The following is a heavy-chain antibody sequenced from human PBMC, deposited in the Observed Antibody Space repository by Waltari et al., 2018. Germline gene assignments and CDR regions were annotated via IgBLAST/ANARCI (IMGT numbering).Heavy chain of an antibody. D-gene: IGHD2-15*01. J-gene: IGHJ4*02. Sequence: QVQLQQWGAGLLKPSETLSLTCAVYGGSFSGYYWSWIRQPPGTGLEWIGEINHSGSTNYNPSLKSRVTISVDTSKNQFSLKLSSVNAADTAVYYCASHARYCSGGSCYHTSFDYWGQGTLVTVSS. CDR3: ASHARYCSGGSCYHTSFDY. CDR1: GGSFSGYY. V-gene: IGHV4-34*01. CDR2: INHSGST.